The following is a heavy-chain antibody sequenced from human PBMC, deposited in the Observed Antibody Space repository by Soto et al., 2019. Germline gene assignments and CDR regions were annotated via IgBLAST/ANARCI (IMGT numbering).Heavy chain of an antibody. V-gene: IGHV4-59*01. CDR2: VAYNGTT. Sequence: SETLSLTCTISSGSINFYYWTWIRQSPEKGLEWIGYVAYNGTTTYNPSLKSRVTISLDTSKSRFSLRLTSATAADTATYYCARGQYFSLWSGLKYYFDQWGQGAQVTVS. CDR1: SGSINFYY. D-gene: IGHD3-3*01. J-gene: IGHJ4*02. CDR3: ARGQYFSLWSGLKYYFDQ.